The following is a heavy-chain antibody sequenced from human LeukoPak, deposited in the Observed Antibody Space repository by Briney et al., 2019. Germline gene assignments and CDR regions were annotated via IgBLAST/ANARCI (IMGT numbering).Heavy chain of an antibody. CDR3: ARAYDFWSGYRPDY. J-gene: IGHJ4*02. D-gene: IGHD3-3*01. CDR2: INWNGGST. CDR1: GFTFDDYG. Sequence: GSLRLSCAASGFTFDDYGMSWVRQAPGKGLEWVSGINWNGGSTGYADSVKGRFTISRDNAKNSLYLQMNSLRAEDTALYYCARAYDFWSGYRPDYWGQGTLVTVSS. V-gene: IGHV3-20*04.